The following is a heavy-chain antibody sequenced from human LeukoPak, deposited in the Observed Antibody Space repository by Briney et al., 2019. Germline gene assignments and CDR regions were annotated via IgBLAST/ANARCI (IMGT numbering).Heavy chain of an antibody. V-gene: IGHV4-30-4*01. J-gene: IGHJ4*02. D-gene: IGHD3-22*01. CDR1: GASITSGEFY. CDR3: ARDPYDSGGSFLGNDY. Sequence: SQTLSLTCTVSGASITSGEFYCSWIRQSPGKGLEWIGYVAYTGSTNYNPSLRSRVTMSLDMSKNQFSLKLSSVTAADTAIYYCARDPYDSGGSFLGNDYWGQGTLVTVSS. CDR2: VAYTGST.